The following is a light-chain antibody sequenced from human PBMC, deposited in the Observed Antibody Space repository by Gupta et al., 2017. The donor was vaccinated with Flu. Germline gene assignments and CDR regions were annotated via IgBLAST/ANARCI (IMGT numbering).Light chain of an antibody. V-gene: IGLV2-14*01. CDR3: TSYTSSSTLV. J-gene: IGLJ1*01. CDR2: EVS. Sequence: SITISCTGTSSDVGGYDYVSWYQQDPGTALSLIIYEVSNRPAGVSNRFSGSKSGNTASLTISGLQAEDEADYYCTSYTSSSTLVFGGGTKITVL. CDR1: SSDVGGYDY.